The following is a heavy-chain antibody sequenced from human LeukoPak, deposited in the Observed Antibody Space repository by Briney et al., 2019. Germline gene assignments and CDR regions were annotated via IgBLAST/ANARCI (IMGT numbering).Heavy chain of an antibody. CDR2: ISSSGSNI. D-gene: IGHD6-13*01. J-gene: IGHJ4*02. Sequence: GGSLRLSCAASGFTFSDYYMNWIRQAPGKGLEWVSYISSSGSNIYSADSVKGRFTVSRDNAKNSLYLQVNSLRVDDTAVYYCARESSWSLDYWGQGILVIVSS. CDR1: GFTFSDYY. CDR3: ARESSWSLDY. V-gene: IGHV3-11*04.